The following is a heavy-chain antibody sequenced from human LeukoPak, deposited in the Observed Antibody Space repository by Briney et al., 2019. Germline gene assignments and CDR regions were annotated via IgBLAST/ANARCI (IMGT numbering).Heavy chain of an antibody. CDR3: ETAEGGYCSGSTCRSLDY. J-gene: IGHJ4*02. D-gene: IGHD2-8*02. CDR1: GFTFSSYS. CDR2: ISTGSNYI. V-gene: IGHV3-21*06. Sequence: GGSLRLSCAASGFTFSSYSMNWVRQAPGKGLEWVSSISTGSNYIYYSGSVKGRFTISRDNAKNSLYLQMSSLGAEDTGIYYCETAEGGYCSGSTCRSLDYWGQGTLVTVSS.